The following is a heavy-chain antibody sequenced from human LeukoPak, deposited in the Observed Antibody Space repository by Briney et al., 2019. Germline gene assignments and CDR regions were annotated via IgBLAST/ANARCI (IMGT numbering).Heavy chain of an antibody. V-gene: IGHV3-23*01. J-gene: IGHJ4*02. CDR2: ISGSDGTT. Sequence: PGGSLRLSCTTSGFTFTDYWMTWVRQAPGKGLEWVSGISGSDGTTSYASSVKGRFTISRDNSKNTLYLQMNSLRVEDTALYYCAKASSGSSYSPVDYWGQGTLVTVSS. D-gene: IGHD1-26*01. CDR3: AKASSGSSYSPVDY. CDR1: GFTFTDYW.